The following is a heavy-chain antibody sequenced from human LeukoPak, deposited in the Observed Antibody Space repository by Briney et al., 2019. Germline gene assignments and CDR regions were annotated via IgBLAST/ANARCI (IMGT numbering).Heavy chain of an antibody. J-gene: IGHJ5*02. D-gene: IGHD3-22*01. V-gene: IGHV3-23*01. CDR1: GFTFSSYG. Sequence: GGSLRLSCAASGFTFSSYGMSWVRQAPGKGLEWVSGISDSGDRTHYADSVKGRFTISRDKSKNKVYLQMNSLRAEDTAVYYCAKDRSSSGYYSGWFDPWGQGTLVTVSS. CDR2: ISDSGDRT. CDR3: AKDRSSSGYYSGWFDP.